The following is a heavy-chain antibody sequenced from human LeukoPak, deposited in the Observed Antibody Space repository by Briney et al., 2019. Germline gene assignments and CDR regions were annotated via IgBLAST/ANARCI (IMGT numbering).Heavy chain of an antibody. D-gene: IGHD1-26*01. CDR1: GGSISSYY. Sequence: SETLSLTCTVSGGSISSYYWSWIRQPPGKGLEWIGYIYYSGSTNYNPSLKSRVTISVDTSKNQFSLKLRSVAPAGTGVYYRARERGELIYAFDIWGQGTMVTVSS. V-gene: IGHV4-59*01. J-gene: IGHJ3*02. CDR3: ARERGELIYAFDI. CDR2: IYYSGST.